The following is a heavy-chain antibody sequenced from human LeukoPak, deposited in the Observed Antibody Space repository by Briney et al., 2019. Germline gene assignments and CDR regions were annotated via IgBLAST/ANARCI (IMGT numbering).Heavy chain of an antibody. CDR3: ARQKKFCSGGSCSYYYYYYMDV. CDR1: GGSISSSSYY. D-gene: IGHD2-15*01. CDR2: IYYSGST. V-gene: IGHV4-39*01. J-gene: IGHJ6*03. Sequence: SETLSLACTVSGGSISSSSYYWGWIRQPPGKGLEWIGSIYYSGSTYYNPSLKSRVTISVDTSKNQFSLKLSSVTAADTAVYYCARQKKFCSGGSCSYYYYYYMDVWGKGTTVTISS.